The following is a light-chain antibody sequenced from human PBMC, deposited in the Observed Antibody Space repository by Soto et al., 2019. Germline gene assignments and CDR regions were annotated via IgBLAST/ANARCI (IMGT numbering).Light chain of an antibody. V-gene: IGKV4-1*01. J-gene: IGKJ1*01. CDR1: QSVLYSSNHKNY. CDR3: QQYYSTPWT. Sequence: DIVMTQSPDSLAVSLGERATINCKSSQSVLYSSNHKNYLAWYQQKPGQPPKLLIYCASTRESGVPDRFSGSGSGTDFTLTISSLQAEDVAVYYCQQYYSTPWTFGQGTKVDIK. CDR2: CAS.